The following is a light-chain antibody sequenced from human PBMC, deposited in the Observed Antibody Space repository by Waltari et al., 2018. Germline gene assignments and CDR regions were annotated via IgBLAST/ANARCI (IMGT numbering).Light chain of an antibody. CDR2: AAS. J-gene: IGKJ5*01. CDR1: QSISTF. CDR3: HQSFTTPET. Sequence: DLQMTQSPSSLSASVGDTITITCRSSQSISTFLNWFQKKPGNSPKLLIFAASNLHSGVPSRFSGSGSETDFTLSISSLQPEDFATYFCHQSFTTPETFGQGTRLEFK. V-gene: IGKV1-39*01.